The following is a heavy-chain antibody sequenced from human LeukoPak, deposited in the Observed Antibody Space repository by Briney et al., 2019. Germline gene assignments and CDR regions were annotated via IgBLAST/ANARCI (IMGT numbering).Heavy chain of an antibody. J-gene: IGHJ4*02. D-gene: IGHD5-12*01. V-gene: IGHV1-69*13. Sequence: ASVKVSCKASGGTFSSYAISWVRQAPGQGLEWMGGIIPIFGTANYAQKFQGRVTITADESTSTAYMELSSLRSEDTAAYYCARGSADGYDYFADYWGQGTLVTVSS. CDR1: GGTFSSYA. CDR3: ARGSADGYDYFADY. CDR2: IIPIFGTA.